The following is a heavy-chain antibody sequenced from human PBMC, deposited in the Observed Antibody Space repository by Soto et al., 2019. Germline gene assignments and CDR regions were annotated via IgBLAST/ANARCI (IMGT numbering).Heavy chain of an antibody. Sequence: SETLSLTCAVSGGSIRSTGFCWGWVRQPPGEGPEWIGSLYTDGNTYYNPSLRSRVTMSADTSKNHFSLRLTSVTAADTAVYYCVHQPPGSRSDHYYMDVWGRGTTVTAP. V-gene: IGHV4-39*02. CDR3: VHQPPGSRSDHYYMDV. CDR2: LYTDGNT. J-gene: IGHJ6*03. D-gene: IGHD3-10*01. CDR1: GGSIRSTGFC.